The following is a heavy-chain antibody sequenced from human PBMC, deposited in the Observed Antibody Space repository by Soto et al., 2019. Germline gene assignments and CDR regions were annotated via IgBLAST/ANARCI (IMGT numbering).Heavy chain of an antibody. D-gene: IGHD3-22*01. Sequence: GGSLRLSCAASGFTSGSYAMSWVRQAPGKGLEWVSAISGSGGSTYYADSVKGRFTISRDNSKNTLYLQMNSLRAEDTAVYYCAKGPYDSSGYYYYYYYYYGMDVWGQGTTVTVSS. J-gene: IGHJ6*02. CDR2: ISGSGGST. V-gene: IGHV3-23*01. CDR1: GFTSGSYA. CDR3: AKGPYDSSGYYYYYYYYYGMDV.